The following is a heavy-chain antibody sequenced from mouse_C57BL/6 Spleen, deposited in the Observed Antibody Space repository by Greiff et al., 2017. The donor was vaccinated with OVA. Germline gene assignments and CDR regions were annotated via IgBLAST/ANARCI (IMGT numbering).Heavy chain of an antibody. CDR3: AREGGGEDY. CDR1: GYTFTSYW. J-gene: IGHJ2*01. Sequence: QVQLQQSGAELVKPGASVKLSCKASGYTFTSYWMHWVRQRPGQGLEWIGMIHPNSGSTNYNEKFKSKATLTVDKSSSTAYMQLSSLTSEDSAVYYCAREGGGEDYWGQGTTLTVSS. CDR2: IHPNSGST. V-gene: IGHV1-64*01.